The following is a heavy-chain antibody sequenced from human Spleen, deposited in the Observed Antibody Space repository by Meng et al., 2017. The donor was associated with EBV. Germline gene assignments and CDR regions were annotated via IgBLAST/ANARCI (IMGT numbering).Heavy chain of an antibody. V-gene: IGHV4-39*07. CDR2: MYYSGST. D-gene: IGHD3-3*01. CDR1: GASISSSSYY. J-gene: IGHJ4*02. Sequence: LLRQESGPGLVKPSETLSLTCTVSGASISSSSYYWGWIRQSPGKGLEWIGCMYYSGSTYYNPSCKSRVTISADTSKNQFSLQLGSVTAADTAVYYCARVWSADDMPHFDYWGQGTLVTVSS. CDR3: ARVWSADDMPHFDY.